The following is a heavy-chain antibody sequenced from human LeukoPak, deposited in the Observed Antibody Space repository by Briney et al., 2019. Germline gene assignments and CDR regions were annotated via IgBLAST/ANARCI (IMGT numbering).Heavy chain of an antibody. CDR1: GFTFTGYD. CDR3: AREEGLTGTSKPGDY. D-gene: IGHD1-7*01. J-gene: IGHJ4*02. Sequence: SVKVSCKASGFTFTGYDISWVRQAPGQGLEWMGGIIPIFGTANYAQKFQGRVTITADESTSTAYMELSSLRSEDTAVYYCAREEGLTGTSKPGDYWGQGTLVTVSS. V-gene: IGHV1-69*13. CDR2: IIPIFGTA.